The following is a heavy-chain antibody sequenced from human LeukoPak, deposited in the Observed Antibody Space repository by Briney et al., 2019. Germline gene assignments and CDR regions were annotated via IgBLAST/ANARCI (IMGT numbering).Heavy chain of an antibody. Sequence: GASVKVSCKASGGTFSSYAISWVRQAPGQGLEWMGWMNPHSGKTGYAQNFQGRVTMTRDTSISTAYMELSSLRSEDTAVYYCARLSSHYGDYKVDPWGQGTLVTVSS. D-gene: IGHD4-17*01. CDR1: GGTFSSYA. CDR2: MNPHSGKT. V-gene: IGHV1-8*02. CDR3: ARLSSHYGDYKVDP. J-gene: IGHJ5*02.